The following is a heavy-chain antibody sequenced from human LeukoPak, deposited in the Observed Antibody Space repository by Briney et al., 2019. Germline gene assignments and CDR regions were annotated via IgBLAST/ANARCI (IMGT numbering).Heavy chain of an antibody. Sequence: ASLKVSCKASGHTFTGYYMHWVRQAPGQGLEWMGRINPNSGGTNYAQKFQGRVTMTRDTSISTAYLQWSSLKASDTAMYYCATAAGPSDWFDPWGQGTLVTVSS. D-gene: IGHD6-13*01. CDR2: INPNSGGT. CDR1: GHTFTGYY. V-gene: IGHV1-2*06. CDR3: ATAAGPSDWFDP. J-gene: IGHJ5*02.